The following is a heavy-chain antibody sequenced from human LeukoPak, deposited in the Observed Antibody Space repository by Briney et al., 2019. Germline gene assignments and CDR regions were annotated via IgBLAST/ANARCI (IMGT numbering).Heavy chain of an antibody. J-gene: IGHJ4*02. D-gene: IGHD3-10*01. CDR3: ARDGSRWIDYYGSGSYYSPPDY. Sequence: GGSLRLSCAASGFTFSSYAMHWVRQAPGKGLEWVAVISYDGSNKYYADSVKGRFTISRDNSKNTLYLQMNSLRAEDTAVYYCARDGSRWIDYYGSGSYYSPPDYWGQGTLVTVSS. CDR2: ISYDGSNK. V-gene: IGHV3-30*04. CDR1: GFTFSSYA.